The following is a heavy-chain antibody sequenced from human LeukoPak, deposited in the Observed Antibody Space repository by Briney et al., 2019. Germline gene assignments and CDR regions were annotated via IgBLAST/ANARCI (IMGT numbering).Heavy chain of an antibody. V-gene: IGHV3-21*01. Sequence: GGSLRLSCAASGFTFSSYSMNWVRQAPGKGLEWVSSISSSSYIYYADSVKGRFTISRDNAKNSLYLQMNSLRAEDTAVYYCATIATVTPQPDYRGQGTLVTVSS. CDR1: GFTFSSYS. J-gene: IGHJ4*02. CDR3: ATIATVTPQPDY. D-gene: IGHD4-17*01. CDR2: ISSSSYI.